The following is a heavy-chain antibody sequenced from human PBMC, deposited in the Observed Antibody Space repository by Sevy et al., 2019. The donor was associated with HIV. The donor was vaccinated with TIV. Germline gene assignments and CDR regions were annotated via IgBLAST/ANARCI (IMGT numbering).Heavy chain of an antibody. J-gene: IGHJ3*02. CDR1: GFTFSSYG. CDR2: IWNDRSNK. V-gene: IGHV3-33*01. CDR3: ASLPNNYYDSSGYSGNDAFDI. D-gene: IGHD3-22*01. Sequence: GGSLTLSCAASGFTFSSYGMHWVRQAPGKGLEWVAVIWNDRSNKHYADSVKGRFTISRDNSKNTLYLQMNSLRAEETAVYYCASLPNNYYDSSGYSGNDAFDIWGQGTMVTVSS.